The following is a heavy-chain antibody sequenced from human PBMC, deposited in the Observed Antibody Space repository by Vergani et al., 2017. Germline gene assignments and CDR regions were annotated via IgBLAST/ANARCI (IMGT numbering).Heavy chain of an antibody. J-gene: IGHJ4*02. CDR2: ISSNGGST. CDR3: VKEYYDFWSGYPRNGFDY. V-gene: IGHV3-23*01. Sequence: EVQLLESGGGLVQPGGSLRLSCAASVFTFSSYAMSWVRQAPGKGLEWVSAISSNGGSTYYADSVKGRFTISRDNSKNTLYLQMSSLRAEDTAVYYCVKEYYDFWSGYPRNGFDYWGQGTLVTVSS. D-gene: IGHD3-3*01. CDR1: VFTFSSYA.